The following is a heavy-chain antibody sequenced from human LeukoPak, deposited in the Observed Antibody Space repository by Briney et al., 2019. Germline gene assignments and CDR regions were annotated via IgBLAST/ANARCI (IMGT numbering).Heavy chain of an antibody. CDR2: ISYDGNNK. CDR3: ARGDWTFDY. V-gene: IGHV3-30*03. Sequence: PGGSLRLSCAASGFTFSSYGMHWVRQAPGKGLEWVAVISYDGNNKYYADSVKGRFTISRDNSKNSLYLQMNSLRAEDTAVYYCARGDWTFDYWGQGTLVTVSS. CDR1: GFTFSSYG. J-gene: IGHJ4*02. D-gene: IGHD1-1*01.